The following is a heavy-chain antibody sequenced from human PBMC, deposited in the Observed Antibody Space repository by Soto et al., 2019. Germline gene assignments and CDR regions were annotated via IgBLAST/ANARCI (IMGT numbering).Heavy chain of an antibody. CDR2: INWNGGST. Sequence: EVQLVESGGGVVRPGGSLRLSCAASGSTFDDYGMSWVRQAPGKGLEWVSGINWNGGSTGYADSGKGRFTISRDNAKNCLYLQMNSLRAEDTALYYCARVPPGGYSGYDSAFDIWGQGTMVTVSS. J-gene: IGHJ3*02. CDR1: GSTFDDYG. CDR3: ARVPPGGYSGYDSAFDI. V-gene: IGHV3-20*04. D-gene: IGHD5-12*01.